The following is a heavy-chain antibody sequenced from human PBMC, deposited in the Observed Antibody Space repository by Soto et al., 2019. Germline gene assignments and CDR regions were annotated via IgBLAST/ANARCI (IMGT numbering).Heavy chain of an antibody. CDR3: ARMYSSGSGWFHP. V-gene: IGHV4-31*03. CDR2: FYSSGSI. Sequence: SETLSLTCFVSGYSITAGGYYWSWIRHHPGKGLEWIGSFYSSGSIIYNPSLRSRVSISGDTSGNQFSMSLTSVTAADTARYYCARMYSSGSGWFHPWGQGTLVTVSS. D-gene: IGHD6-19*01. CDR1: GYSITAGGYY. J-gene: IGHJ5*02.